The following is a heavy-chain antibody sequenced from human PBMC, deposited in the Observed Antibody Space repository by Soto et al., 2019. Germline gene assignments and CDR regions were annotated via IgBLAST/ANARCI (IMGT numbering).Heavy chain of an antibody. D-gene: IGHD4-17*01. Sequence: PSETLSLTCSVSVDSISSYYWCWLRQPPGKGLEWIGYIYNSGSTNYNPSLKSRGTISVSTSKNQVSLKLSSVTAADTAMYYCPIVRWYFHYMDVLGNGTPVTV. J-gene: IGHJ6*03. CDR1: VDSISSYY. V-gene: IGHV4-59*01. CDR2: IYNSGST. CDR3: PIVRWYFHYMDV.